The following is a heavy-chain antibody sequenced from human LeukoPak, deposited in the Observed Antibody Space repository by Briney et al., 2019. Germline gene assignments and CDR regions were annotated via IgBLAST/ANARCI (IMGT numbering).Heavy chain of an antibody. CDR2: IYYSGST. Sequence: SETLSLTCTVSGGSISSYYWSWIRQPPGKGLEWIGYIYYSGSTNYNPSLKGRVTISVDTSKNQFSLKLSSVTAADTAVYYCAREALYGSGNSFDPWGQGTLVTVSS. V-gene: IGHV4-59*01. D-gene: IGHD3-10*01. CDR3: AREALYGSGNSFDP. CDR1: GGSISSYY. J-gene: IGHJ5*02.